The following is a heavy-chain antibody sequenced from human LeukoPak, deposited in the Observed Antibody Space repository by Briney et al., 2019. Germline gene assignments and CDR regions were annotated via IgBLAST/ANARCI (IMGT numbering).Heavy chain of an antibody. CDR2: ISSSSTYI. V-gene: IGHV3-21*01. Sequence: GGSLRLSCEASGFTFSSDSMNWVRQAPGKGLEWVSSISSSSTYIYYADSVKGRFTISRDNAKNSLYLQMNSLRAEDTAVYYCARDLTWSTFDYWGQGTLVTVSS. D-gene: IGHD3-16*01. J-gene: IGHJ4*02. CDR1: GFTFSSDS. CDR3: ARDLTWSTFDY.